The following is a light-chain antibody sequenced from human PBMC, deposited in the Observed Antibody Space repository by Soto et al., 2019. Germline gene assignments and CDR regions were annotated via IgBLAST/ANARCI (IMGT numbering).Light chain of an antibody. CDR3: CSYAGSSTHVV. CDR1: SSDVGSYNL. V-gene: IGLV2-23*01. Sequence: QSALTQPPSASGSPGQSVTISCTGTSSDVGSYNLVSWYQQHPGKAPKLMIYEGSKRPSGVSNRFSGSKSGNTASLTISGLQAEDEADYYCCSYAGSSTHVVFGGGTKLTVL. J-gene: IGLJ2*01. CDR2: EGS.